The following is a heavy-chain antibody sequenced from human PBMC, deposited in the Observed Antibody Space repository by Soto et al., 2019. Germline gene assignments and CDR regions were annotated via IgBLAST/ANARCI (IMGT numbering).Heavy chain of an antibody. CDR2: IYYSGST. CDR1: GGSISSYY. J-gene: IGHJ5*02. CDR3: ARGRDIAARS. D-gene: IGHD6-13*01. Sequence: QVQLQESGPGLVKPSETLSLTCTVSGGSISSYYWSWIRQPPGKGLEWIGYIYYSGSTNYNPSLKSRVTISVDTSKNQFSLKLSSVTAADTAVYYCARGRDIAARSWGQGTLVTVSS. V-gene: IGHV4-59*01.